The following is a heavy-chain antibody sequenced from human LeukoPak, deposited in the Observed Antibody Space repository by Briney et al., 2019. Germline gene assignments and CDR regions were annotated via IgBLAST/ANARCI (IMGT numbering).Heavy chain of an antibody. V-gene: IGHV4-39*07. D-gene: IGHD3-3*01. CDR2: IYYSGST. J-gene: IGHJ5*02. CDR3: ARGVDS. Sequence: PSETLSLTCKVSGGSISGSSYSWGWIRQPPGKGLEWIGSIYYSGSTYYNPSPKSRVIISVDTSNNQFSLKLSSVTAADTAVYYCARGVDSWGQGTLVTVSS. CDR1: GGSISGSSYS.